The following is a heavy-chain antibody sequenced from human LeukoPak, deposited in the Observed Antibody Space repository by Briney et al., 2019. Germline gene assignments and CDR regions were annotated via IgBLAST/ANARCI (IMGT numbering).Heavy chain of an antibody. J-gene: IGHJ4*02. CDR2: ISPYNDNT. V-gene: IGHV1-18*01. D-gene: IGHD2-8*01. CDR1: GYIFTKFD. CDR3: ARETKEGVFFDY. Sequence: ASVKVSCKASGYIFTKFDISWVRQAPGQGLEWMGWISPYNDNTQSAQKFQGRVTMTTDTSTGTAYMELRGLGSDDTAVYYCARETKEGVFFDYWGQGTLVTVSS.